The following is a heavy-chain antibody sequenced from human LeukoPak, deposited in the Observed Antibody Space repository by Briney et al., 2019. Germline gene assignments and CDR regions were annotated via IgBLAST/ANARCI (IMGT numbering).Heavy chain of an antibody. D-gene: IGHD5-12*01. CDR3: ARIPLGYSGAYYFDY. CDR2: ISSSGST. Sequence: PSETLSLTCTVSRGSISGSIRSYYWSWLRQPPGKGLEWIGYISSSGSTNDNPSLRNRVTISVDTSKNQFFLNLSSVSAADTAVYYCARIPLGYSGAYYFDYWGQGTLVTVSP. J-gene: IGHJ4*02. CDR1: RGSISGSIRSYY. V-gene: IGHV4-4*09.